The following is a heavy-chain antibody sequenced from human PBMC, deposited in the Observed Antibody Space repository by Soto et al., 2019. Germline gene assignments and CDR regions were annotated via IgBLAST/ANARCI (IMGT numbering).Heavy chain of an antibody. J-gene: IGHJ3*02. CDR3: AAGYTNGPDDFDI. CDR2: IFPGDSDT. CDR1: GYNFANYW. Sequence: GESLKISCKGSGYNFANYWIGWVRQMPGKGLEWMGMIFPGDSDTKNSPSLQGQITMSVDKSDSSAYLQWRSPKASDTAMYYCAAGYTNGPDDFDIWGQGTMVTVSS. V-gene: IGHV5-51*01. D-gene: IGHD2-8*01.